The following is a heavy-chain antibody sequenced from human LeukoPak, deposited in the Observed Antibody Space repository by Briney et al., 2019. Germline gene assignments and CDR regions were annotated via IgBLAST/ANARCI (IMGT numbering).Heavy chain of an antibody. CDR2: IYHSGST. J-gene: IGHJ4*02. Sequence: PSETLSLTCTVSGVSIDSWSYYWDWIRQAPGKGLEWIGTIYHSGSTEYNPSLKSRVAIFVDTSKNQFSLILHSVAAAYTAVYYCARRSEFDNTHYHYFDYWGQGALVTVSS. D-gene: IGHD1-14*01. CDR1: GVSIDSWSYY. CDR3: ARRSEFDNTHYHYFDY. V-gene: IGHV4-39*01.